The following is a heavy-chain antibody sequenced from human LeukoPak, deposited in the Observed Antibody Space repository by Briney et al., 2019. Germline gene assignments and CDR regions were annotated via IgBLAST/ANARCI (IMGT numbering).Heavy chain of an antibody. Sequence: PSETLSLTCTVSGGSISSYYWSWIRQPPGKGLEWIGYIYYSGSTNYNPSLKSRVTMSVDTSKNQFSLKLSSVTAADTAVYYCARSSGWSSYYFDYWGQGTLVTVSS. V-gene: IGHV4-59*12. CDR2: IYYSGST. J-gene: IGHJ4*02. CDR3: ARSSGWSSYYFDY. CDR1: GGSISSYY. D-gene: IGHD6-19*01.